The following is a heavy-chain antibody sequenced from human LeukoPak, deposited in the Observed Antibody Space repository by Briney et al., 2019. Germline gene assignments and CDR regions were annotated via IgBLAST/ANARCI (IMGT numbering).Heavy chain of an antibody. V-gene: IGHV3-9*01. CDR1: GFTFDDYA. J-gene: IGHJ3*02. CDR3: AKEIAVAGVAFDI. CDR2: ISWNSGSI. D-gene: IGHD6-19*01. Sequence: PGRSLGLSCAASGFTFDDYAMHWVRQAPGKGLEWVSGISWNSGSIGYADSVKGRFTISRDNAKNSLYLQMNSLRAEDTALYYCAKEIAVAGVAFDIWGQGTMVTVSS.